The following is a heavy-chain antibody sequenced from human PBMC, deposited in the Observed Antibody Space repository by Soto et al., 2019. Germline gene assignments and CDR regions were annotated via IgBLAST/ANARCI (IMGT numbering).Heavy chain of an antibody. CDR3: ARGRYGDY. Sequence: QVHLVQSGAEGKKPGASVKVSCQGSGYAFITYGITWVRQAPGQGLEWMGWISAHNGNTNYAQKLQGRVTVTRDTSTSTAYMELRSLRYDDTAVYYCARGRYGDYWGQGARVTVSS. D-gene: IGHD1-1*01. J-gene: IGHJ4*02. CDR2: ISAHNGNT. CDR1: GYAFITYG. V-gene: IGHV1-18*01.